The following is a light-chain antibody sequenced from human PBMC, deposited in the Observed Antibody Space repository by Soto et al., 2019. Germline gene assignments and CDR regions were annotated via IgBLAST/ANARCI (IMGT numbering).Light chain of an antibody. CDR2: DVR. CDR3: SSYTTISTYV. CDR1: XSDVGGYNY. Sequence: QSVLTQPASVSGSPGQSITISXXGTXSDVGGYNYVSWYQQHPGKAPKLMIYDVRNRPSGVSNRFSGSKSVNTASLTISGLQAEDEADYYCSSYTTISTYVFXTGTKLTVL. J-gene: IGLJ1*01. V-gene: IGLV2-14*01.